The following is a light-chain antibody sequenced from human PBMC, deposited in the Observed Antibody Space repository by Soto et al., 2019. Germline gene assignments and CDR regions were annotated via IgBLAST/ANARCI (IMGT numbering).Light chain of an antibody. CDR3: QQYDASPFT. CDR1: QSVNSRF. J-gene: IGKJ3*01. V-gene: IGKV3-20*01. Sequence: EIVLTQSPGTLSLSPGERATLSCRASQSVNSRFLAWYQQKPGQAPRLLMYAASRRVTGIPDRFSGSGSGTDFTLTISRLEPEDFAVYYCQQYDASPFTFGPGTKVDIK. CDR2: AAS.